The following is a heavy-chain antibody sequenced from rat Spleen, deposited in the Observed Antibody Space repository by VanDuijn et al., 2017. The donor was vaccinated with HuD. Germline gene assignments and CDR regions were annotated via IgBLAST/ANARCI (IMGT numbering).Heavy chain of an antibody. CDR2: INFDGSST. CDR3: ARQTGTGPGDY. V-gene: IGHV5-29*01. D-gene: IGHD1-4*01. CDR1: GITFSNYA. J-gene: IGHJ2*01. Sequence: EVQLVESDGGLVQPGGTLKLSCAASGITFSNYAMAWVRQAPTKGLEWVATINFDGSSTYHRDSVRGRFSISRDNAKSTLYLQMNSLRSEDTATYYCARQTGTGPGDYWGQGVMVTVSS.